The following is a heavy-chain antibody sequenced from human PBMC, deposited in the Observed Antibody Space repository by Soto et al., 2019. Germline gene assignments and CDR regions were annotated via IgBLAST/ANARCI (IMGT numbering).Heavy chain of an antibody. CDR1: GFSFSGYA. V-gene: IGHV3-23*01. CDR2: ISGSGATL. CDR3: AKGSRGYTSSYLDY. Sequence: EVQLLESGGGLVQPGGSLRLSCVASGFSFSGYAMSWVRQAPGKGLEWVASISGSGATLFYADSVKGQLTISRDNSRNTLYLQINSLSAEDTAVYFCAKGSRGYTSSYLDYWGQGTLVTVSS. D-gene: IGHD6-6*01. J-gene: IGHJ4*02.